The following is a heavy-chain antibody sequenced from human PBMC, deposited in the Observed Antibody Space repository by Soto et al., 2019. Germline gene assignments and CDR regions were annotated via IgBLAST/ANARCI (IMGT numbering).Heavy chain of an antibody. CDR2: ISPNSLYA. CDR1: GYSFNNYG. CDR3: ARAIYERPEGAGIRHWFDP. Sequence: QVLLVQSGAEVKKPGASVNVSCKASGYSFNNYGLAWVRQAPGQGLEWLGWISPNSLYANYAQRFQGRVTMAPDSSTGTAYMELRSLRSDDTAVYFCARAIYERPEGAGIRHWFDPWGQGTLVTVSS. J-gene: IGHJ5*02. D-gene: IGHD6-13*01. V-gene: IGHV1-18*01.